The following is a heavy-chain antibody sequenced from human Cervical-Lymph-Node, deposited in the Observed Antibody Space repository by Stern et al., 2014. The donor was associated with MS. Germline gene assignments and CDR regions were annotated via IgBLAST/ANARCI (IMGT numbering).Heavy chain of an antibody. CDR3: ARDYGDYAFDY. Sequence: EVQLVESGAEVKKPGESLKISCKGSGYSFTANWIAWVSQMPGKCLEWMGIIYPGDSDTRYSPSFQGQVTISADKSISTAYLQWSSLKASDTAMYYCARDYGDYAFDYWGQGTLVTVSS. D-gene: IGHD4-17*01. V-gene: IGHV5-51*01. CDR2: IYPGDSDT. J-gene: IGHJ4*02. CDR1: GYSFTANW.